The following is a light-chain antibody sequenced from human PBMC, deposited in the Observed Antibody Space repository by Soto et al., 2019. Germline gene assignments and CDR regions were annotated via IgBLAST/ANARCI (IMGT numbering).Light chain of an antibody. CDR1: QSISSW. J-gene: IGKJ1*01. CDR3: QQYNNWPPWT. Sequence: DTQMKQSPSTLSASVGDRVTITCRASQSISSWLAWYQQKPGKAPKLLIYKASTLESGVPSRFSGSGSGTEFTLTISSLQSEDFAVYYCQQYNNWPPWTFGQGTKVE. V-gene: IGKV1-5*03. CDR2: KAS.